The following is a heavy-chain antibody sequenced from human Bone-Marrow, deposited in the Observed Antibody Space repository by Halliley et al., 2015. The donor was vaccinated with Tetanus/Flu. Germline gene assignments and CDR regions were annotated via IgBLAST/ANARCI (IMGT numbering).Heavy chain of an antibody. Sequence: TLSLTCTVSGVSLTSSSYYWGWIRQPPGKGLEWIGSLYYSGSTFYNPSLKSRVTISVDTSKNHLSLNLNSVTVADTAVYYCARHYRHWLFDYWGQGTLVTVSS. V-gene: IGHV4-39*01. J-gene: IGHJ4*02. CDR3: ARHYRHWLFDY. CDR2: LYYSGST. CDR1: GVSLTSSSYY. D-gene: IGHD3-16*02.